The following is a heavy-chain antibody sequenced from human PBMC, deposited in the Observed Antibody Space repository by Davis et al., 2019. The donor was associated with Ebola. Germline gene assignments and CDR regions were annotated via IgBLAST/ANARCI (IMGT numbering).Heavy chain of an antibody. CDR2: IYPGDSDT. J-gene: IGHJ5*02. Sequence: GESLKISCKGSGYSFTSYWIGWVRQMPGKGLEWMGIIYPGDSDTRYSPSFQGQVTISADKSISTAYLQWSSLKASDTAMYYCARQGYSSGWLAYNWFDPWGQGTLVTVSS. D-gene: IGHD6-19*01. CDR1: GYSFTSYW. CDR3: ARQGYSSGWLAYNWFDP. V-gene: IGHV5-51*01.